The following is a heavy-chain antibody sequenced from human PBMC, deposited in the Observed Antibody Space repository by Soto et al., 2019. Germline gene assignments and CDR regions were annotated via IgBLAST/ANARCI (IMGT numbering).Heavy chain of an antibody. Sequence: QVQLQESGPGLVKSSQTLSLTCTVSGGSISSGGYYWSWIRQHPGKGLEWIGYINYSGNTHYNPSLKSRLSLSIDPSKNQFSLKRSSVTAADTAVYYWARGYYDFWSGYYDGNAFDIWGQGTMVTVSS. CDR1: GGSISSGGYY. V-gene: IGHV4-31*03. D-gene: IGHD3-3*01. CDR3: ARGYYDFWSGYYDGNAFDI. J-gene: IGHJ3*02. CDR2: INYSGNT.